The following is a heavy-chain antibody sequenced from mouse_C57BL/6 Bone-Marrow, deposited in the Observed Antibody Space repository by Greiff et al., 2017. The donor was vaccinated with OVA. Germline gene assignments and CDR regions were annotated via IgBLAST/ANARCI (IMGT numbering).Heavy chain of an antibody. D-gene: IGHD2-4*01. CDR1: GYSITSGYY. Sequence: VQLQQSGPGLVKPSQSLSLTCSVTGYSITSGYYWNWIRQFPGNKLEWMGYISYDGSNNYNPSLKNRISITRDTSKNQFFLKLNSVTTEDTATYYCARSDYDVGDNWGQGTTLTVSS. V-gene: IGHV3-6*01. CDR3: ARSDYDVGDN. J-gene: IGHJ2*01. CDR2: ISYDGSN.